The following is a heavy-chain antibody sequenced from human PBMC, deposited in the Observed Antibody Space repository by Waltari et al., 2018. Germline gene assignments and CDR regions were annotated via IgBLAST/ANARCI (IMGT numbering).Heavy chain of an antibody. CDR1: GFTFSSYS. D-gene: IGHD4-17*01. Sequence: VQLVESGGGLVQPGGSLRLSCAASGFTFSSYSMNWVRQAPGKGLEWVSYISSSSSTIYYADSVKGRFTISRDNAKNSLYLQMNSLRAEDTAVYYCARGPTVTTFVYFDYWGQGTLVTVSS. J-gene: IGHJ4*02. CDR2: ISSSSSTI. V-gene: IGHV3-48*01. CDR3: ARGPTVTTFVYFDY.